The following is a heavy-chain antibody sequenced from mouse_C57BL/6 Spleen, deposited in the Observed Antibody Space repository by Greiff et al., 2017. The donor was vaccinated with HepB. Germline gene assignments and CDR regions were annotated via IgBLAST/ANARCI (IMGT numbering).Heavy chain of an antibody. CDR2: ISDGGSYT. CDR1: GFTFSSYA. V-gene: IGHV5-4*01. D-gene: IGHD1-1*01. CDR3: ARDRDYGSSPYYFDY. J-gene: IGHJ2*01. Sequence: EVKLMESGGGLVKPGGSLKLSCAASGFTFSSYAMSWVRQTPEKRLEWVATISDGGSYTYYPDNVKGRFTISRDNAKNNLYLQMSHLKSEDTAMYYCARDRDYGSSPYYFDYWGQGTTLTVSS.